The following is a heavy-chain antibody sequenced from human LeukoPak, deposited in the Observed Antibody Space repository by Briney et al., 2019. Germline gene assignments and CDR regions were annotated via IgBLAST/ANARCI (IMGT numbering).Heavy chain of an antibody. V-gene: IGHV3-72*01. CDR1: GFTFSGHY. CDR2: SRNKVNGYTT. J-gene: IGHJ6*04. D-gene: IGHD2-21*01. CDR3: VSGPYCGTNRCSATQQNFYSFYMNF. Sequence: GGSLRLSCAASGFTFSGHYMDWVRQAPGKGLEWLGRSRNKVNGYTTEYATAVKDRFTISRDDSKNSLYLQMNSLKIEDTAVYYCVSGPYCGTNRCSATQQNFYSFYMNFWGKGTTVTVSS.